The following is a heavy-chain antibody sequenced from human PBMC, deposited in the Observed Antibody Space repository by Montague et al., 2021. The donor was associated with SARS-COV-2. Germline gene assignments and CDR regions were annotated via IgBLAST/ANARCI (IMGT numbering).Heavy chain of an antibody. Sequence: SETLSPTCTVSGDSISSLHYYWGWIRRSPGKGLEWIGNVFYRGSTWYXPSLGGRVTISVDTSKNQFALRLRSVTTTDTAIYYCARRAGVMGDTRFDYWGQGILVPVSS. J-gene: IGHJ4*01. CDR3: ARRAGVMGDTRFDY. V-gene: IGHV4-39*01. CDR2: VFYRGST. D-gene: IGHD1-26*01. CDR1: GDSISSLHYY.